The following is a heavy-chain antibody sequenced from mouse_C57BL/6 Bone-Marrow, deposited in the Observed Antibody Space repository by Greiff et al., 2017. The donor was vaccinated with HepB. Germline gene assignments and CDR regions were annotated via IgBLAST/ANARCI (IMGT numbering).Heavy chain of an antibody. CDR1: GYTFTDYE. CDR2: IDPETGGT. D-gene: IGHD1-1*01. V-gene: IGHV1-15*01. Sequence: QVQLQQSGAELVRPGASVTLSCKASGYTFTDYEMHWVKQTPVHGLEWIGAIDPETGGTAYNQKFKGKAILTADKSSSTAYMKLRSLTSEDSAVYYCTRSYYFYYAMDYWGQGTSVTVSS. CDR3: TRSYYFYYAMDY. J-gene: IGHJ4*01.